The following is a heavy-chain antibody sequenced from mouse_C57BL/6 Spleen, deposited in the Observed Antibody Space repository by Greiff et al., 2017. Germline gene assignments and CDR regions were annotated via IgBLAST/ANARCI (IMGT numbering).Heavy chain of an antibody. CDR2: LFPGSGNT. CDR3: ARGRPAYYSNPMDY. CDR1: GYSFTSYY. D-gene: IGHD2-5*01. J-gene: IGHJ4*01. V-gene: IGHV1-66*01. Sequence: QVQLQQSGPELVKPGASVKISCKASGYSFTSYYIHWVKQRPGQGLEWIGWLFPGSGNTKYNEKFKGKATLTADTTSSTAYMQLSSLTSEDSAVYYCARGRPAYYSNPMDYWGQGTSVTVSS.